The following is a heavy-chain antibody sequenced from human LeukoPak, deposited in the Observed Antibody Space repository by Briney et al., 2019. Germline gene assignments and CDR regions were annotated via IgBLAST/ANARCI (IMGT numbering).Heavy chain of an antibody. CDR3: ARDGRGGTPVLTYTDS. CDR2: IYYSGAT. D-gene: IGHD4-23*01. Sequence: SETLSLTCTVSGGSITSSNYYWGWIRQSPGKGLEWIATIYYSGATQYNPSLKSRVTISVDTNKNQFSLKLTSVTAADTAVYYCARDGRGGTPVLTYTDSWGQGTLVTVSS. V-gene: IGHV4-39*07. CDR1: GGSITSSNYY. J-gene: IGHJ4*02.